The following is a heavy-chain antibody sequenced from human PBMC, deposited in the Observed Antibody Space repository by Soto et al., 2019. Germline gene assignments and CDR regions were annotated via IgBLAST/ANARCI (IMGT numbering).Heavy chain of an antibody. CDR2: MKRKTDGGTT. CDR3: STDVTYYDRSGYHYQDY. D-gene: IGHD3-22*01. CDR1: GFTFSNVW. V-gene: IGHV3-15*01. Sequence: GGSLRLACAASGFTFSNVWMTWVHQATGQGLAWVGRMKRKTDGGTTDYAAPVRGGCTFSRDDSKSTLYLQMNSLKTEDTAVYYCSTDVTYYDRSGYHYQDYGGQGTLVTVSS. J-gene: IGHJ4*02.